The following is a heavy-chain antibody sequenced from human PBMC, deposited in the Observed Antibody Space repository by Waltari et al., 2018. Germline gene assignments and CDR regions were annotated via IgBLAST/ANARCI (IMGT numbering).Heavy chain of an antibody. Sequence: QVQLQESGPGLVKPSETLSLTCTVSGGSISSYYWSWIRQPPGKGLEWIGYIYYSGSTNYNPSLKSRVTIAVDTSKNQFSLKLSSVTAADTAGYYCARGIPSLYYYGMDVWGQGTTVTVSS. CDR3: ARGIPSLYYYGMDV. D-gene: IGHD2-21*01. J-gene: IGHJ6*02. CDR1: GGSISSYY. V-gene: IGHV4-59*01. CDR2: IYYSGST.